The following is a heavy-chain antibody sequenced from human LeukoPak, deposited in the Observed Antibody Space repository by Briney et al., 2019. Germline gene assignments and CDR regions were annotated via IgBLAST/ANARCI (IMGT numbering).Heavy chain of an antibody. CDR2: IYYSGST. J-gene: IGHJ4*02. CDR1: GGSISSYY. V-gene: IGHV4-59*01. CDR3: ARERSIAVAGTGYFDY. Sequence: SETLSLTCTVSGGSISSYYWSWIRQPPGKGLEWIGYIYYSGSTNYNPSLKSRVTISVDTSKNQFSLKLSSVTAADTAVYYCARERSIAVAGTGYFDYWGQGTLVTVSS. D-gene: IGHD6-19*01.